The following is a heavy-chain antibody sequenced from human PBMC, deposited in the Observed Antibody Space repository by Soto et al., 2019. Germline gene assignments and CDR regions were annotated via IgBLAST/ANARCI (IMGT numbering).Heavy chain of an antibody. Sequence: GGSLRLSCAASGINITDYAMSWVRQAPGKGLEWIASISPTSSSYFHAASVRGRFSISRDNSKNTLYLQMNSLRAEDTAVYYCAKSLPGTLTYYMDVWGKGTTVTVSS. V-gene: IGHV3-23*01. CDR1: GINITDYA. CDR3: AKSLPGTLTYYMDV. D-gene: IGHD1-26*01. J-gene: IGHJ6*03. CDR2: ISPTSSSY.